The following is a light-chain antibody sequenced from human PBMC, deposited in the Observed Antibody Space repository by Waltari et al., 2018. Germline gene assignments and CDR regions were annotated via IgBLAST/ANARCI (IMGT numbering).Light chain of an antibody. V-gene: IGLV1-51*01. J-gene: IGLJ2*01. Sequence: QSVLTQPASVSAAPGQKVTISCSGRSSNIGNNYVSWYQHVPGTAPKALIYKNNKRPSGSPDRFSGSKSGTSATLGITGLQTGDEADYYCGAWDSSLNSLVFGGGTKVTVL. CDR2: KNN. CDR3: GAWDSSLNSLV. CDR1: SSNIGNNY.